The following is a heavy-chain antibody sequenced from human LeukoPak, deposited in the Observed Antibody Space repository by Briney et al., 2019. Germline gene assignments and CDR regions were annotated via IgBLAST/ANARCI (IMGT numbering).Heavy chain of an antibody. V-gene: IGHV1-8*01. D-gene: IGHD2-21*01. Sequence: GASVKVSCKASGYTFTSYDIKWVRQATGQGLEWMGWMNPNSVNTGYAQKLEGRVTMTRNTSISTAYMELSSLRSEDTAVYYCARGSTIAAFDIWGQGTMVTVSS. J-gene: IGHJ3*02. CDR3: ARGSTIAAFDI. CDR1: GYTFTSYD. CDR2: MNPNSVNT.